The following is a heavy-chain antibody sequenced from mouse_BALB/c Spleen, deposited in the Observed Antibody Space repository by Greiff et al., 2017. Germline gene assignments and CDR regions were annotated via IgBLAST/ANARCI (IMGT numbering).Heavy chain of an antibody. CDR1: GYTFTDYN. J-gene: IGHJ4*01. D-gene: IGHD2-1*01. CDR2: IYPYNGGT. V-gene: IGHV1S29*02. CDR3: ARAGDGKMDY. Sequence: VQLKQSGPELVKPGASVKISCKASGYTFTDYNMHWVKQSHGKSLEWIGYIYPYNGGTGYNQKFKSKATLTVDNSSSTAYMELRSLTSEDSAVYYCARAGDGKMDYWGQGTSVTVSS.